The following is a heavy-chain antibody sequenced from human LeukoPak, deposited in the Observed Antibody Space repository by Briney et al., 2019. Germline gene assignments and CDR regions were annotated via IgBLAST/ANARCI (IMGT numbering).Heavy chain of an antibody. Sequence: GGSLRLSCAASGFTFDDYAMHWVRQAPGKGLEWVSGISWNSGSIGYADSVKGRFTISRDSSKNTLYLQMNSLRAEDTALYYCAKVLRFSEWPNDAFDIWGQGTMVTVSS. CDR2: ISWNSGSI. J-gene: IGHJ3*02. CDR3: AKVLRFSEWPNDAFDI. V-gene: IGHV3-9*01. D-gene: IGHD3-3*01. CDR1: GFTFDDYA.